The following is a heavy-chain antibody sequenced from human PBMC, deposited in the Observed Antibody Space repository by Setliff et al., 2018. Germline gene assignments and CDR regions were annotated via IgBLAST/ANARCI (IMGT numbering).Heavy chain of an antibody. J-gene: IGHJ6*02. Sequence: GGSLRLSCTASGFTFSNAWMSWVRQAPGKGLEWVASITHDGSKTYILDSVKGRFTISRDNTKNSLYLQMNSLRGEDTAVYHCTRDQDYYGMDVWGQGTTVTVSS. V-gene: IGHV3-7*01. CDR1: GFTFSNAW. CDR3: TRDQDYYGMDV. CDR2: ITHDGSKT.